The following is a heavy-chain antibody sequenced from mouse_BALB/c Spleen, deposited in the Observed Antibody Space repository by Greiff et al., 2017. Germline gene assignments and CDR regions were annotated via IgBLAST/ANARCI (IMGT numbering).Heavy chain of an antibody. J-gene: IGHJ2*01. CDR1: GFTFSSYG. CDR3: ARSIPLYFDY. CDR2: INSNGGST. Sequence: DVMLVESGGGLVQPGGSLKLSCAASGFTFSSYGMSWVRQTPDKRLELVATINSNGGSTYYPDSVKGRFTISRDNAKNTLYLQMSSLKSEDTAMYYCARSIPLYFDYWGQGTTLTVSS. V-gene: IGHV5-6-3*01.